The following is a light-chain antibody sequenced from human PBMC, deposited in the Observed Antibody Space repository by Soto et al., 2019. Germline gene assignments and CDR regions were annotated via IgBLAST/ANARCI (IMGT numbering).Light chain of an antibody. CDR2: EVS. Sequence: QPVLTQPASVSGSPGQSITISCTGTSSDVGGYKYVSWYQQHPGRAPKLMIYEVSNRPSGVSNRFSGSKSGNTASLTLSGLQAEDEADYYCISYTSSSTWVFGGGTKLTVL. V-gene: IGLV2-14*01. CDR1: SSDVGGYKY. CDR3: ISYTSSSTWV. J-gene: IGLJ3*02.